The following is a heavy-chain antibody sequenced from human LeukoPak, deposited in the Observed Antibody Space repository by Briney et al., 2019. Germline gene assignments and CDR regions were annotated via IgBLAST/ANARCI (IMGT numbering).Heavy chain of an antibody. J-gene: IGHJ3*02. CDR2: IIPIFGTA. CDR1: GGTFSSYA. D-gene: IGHD3-22*01. Sequence: SVKVSCKASGGTFSSYAISWVRQAPGQGLEWMGGIIPIFGTANYAQKFQGRVTITADESTSTAYMELSSLRSEDTAVYYCARATYYYDSSGYYYVPDDFDIWGQGTMVTVSS. CDR3: ARATYYYDSSGYYYVPDDFDI. V-gene: IGHV1-69*13.